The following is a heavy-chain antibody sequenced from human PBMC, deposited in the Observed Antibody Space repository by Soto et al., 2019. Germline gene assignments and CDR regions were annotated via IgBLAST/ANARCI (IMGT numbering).Heavy chain of an antibody. CDR1: GFTFSSYS. CDR2: ISSSSSTI. D-gene: IGHD3-9*01. J-gene: IGHJ4*02. V-gene: IGHV3-48*01. Sequence: GGSLRLSCAASGFTFSSYSMNWVRQAPGKGLEWVSYISSSSSTIYYADSVKGRFTISRDNAKNSLYLQMNSLRAEDTAVYYCAREERDYDILTGYFDYFDYCGQGTLVTVSS. CDR3: AREERDYDILTGYFDYFDY.